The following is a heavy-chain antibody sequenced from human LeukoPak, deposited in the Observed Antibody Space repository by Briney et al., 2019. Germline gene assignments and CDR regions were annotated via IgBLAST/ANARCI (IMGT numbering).Heavy chain of an antibody. CDR3: AKLPTIFGVADSFDI. CDR2: ISDRGKT. CDR1: GITFSIYD. V-gene: IGHV3-23*01. D-gene: IGHD3-3*01. Sequence: GSLRLSCVASGITFSIYDMSWVRQAPGKGLEWISAISDRGKTDYADSVKGRFTISRDNSKNTLYLQLSSLRADDTAIYYCAKLPTIFGVADSFDIWGQGTLVTVSS. J-gene: IGHJ3*02.